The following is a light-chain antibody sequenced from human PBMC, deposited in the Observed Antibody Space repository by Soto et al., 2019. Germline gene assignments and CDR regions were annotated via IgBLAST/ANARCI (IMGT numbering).Light chain of an antibody. CDR3: QQYGTSPLT. CDR1: QSVSSDY. J-gene: IGKJ4*01. Sequence: EIVLTQSPGTLSLSPGERATLSCRASQSVSSDYLAWYQQKPGQAPRLLIYDASSRATGIPDRFSGSGSGTDFTLTISRLEPEDVAVYYCQQYGTSPLTLGGGTKVDIK. CDR2: DAS. V-gene: IGKV3-20*01.